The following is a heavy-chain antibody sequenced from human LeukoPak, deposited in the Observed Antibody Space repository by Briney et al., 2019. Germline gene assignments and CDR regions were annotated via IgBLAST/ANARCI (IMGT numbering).Heavy chain of an antibody. V-gene: IGHV3-23*01. CDR1: GFTFSSYG. CDR3: AKEIYGDPTGGRFQH. CDR2: ISGSGGST. D-gene: IGHD4/OR15-4a*01. Sequence: GSLRLSCAASGFTFSSYGMSWVRQAPGKGLEWVSAISGSGGSTYYADSVKGRFTISRDNSKNTLYLQMKSLRAEDTAVYYCAKEIYGDPTGGRFQHWGQGTLVTVSS. J-gene: IGHJ1*01.